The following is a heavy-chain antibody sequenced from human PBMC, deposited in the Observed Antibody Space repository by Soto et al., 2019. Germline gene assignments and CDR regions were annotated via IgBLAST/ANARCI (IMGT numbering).Heavy chain of an antibody. V-gene: IGHV4-34*01. CDR2: INHSGST. Sequence: SETLSLTCAVYGGSFSGYYWSWIRQPPGKGLEWIGEINHSGSTNYNPSLKSRVTISVETSKNQFSLKLSSVTAADTAVYYCARGHGIVVVPAYYYYMDVWGKGTTVTVSS. CDR1: GGSFSGYY. CDR3: ARGHGIVVVPAYYYYMDV. D-gene: IGHD2-2*01. J-gene: IGHJ6*03.